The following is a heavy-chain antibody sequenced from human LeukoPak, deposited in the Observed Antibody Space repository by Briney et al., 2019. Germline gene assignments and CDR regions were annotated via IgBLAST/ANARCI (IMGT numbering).Heavy chain of an antibody. D-gene: IGHD1-1*01. CDR1: GGSISSGGYY. CDR2: IYYSGST. CDR3: ARDTTTTINAEGLDP. J-gene: IGHJ5*02. V-gene: IGHV4-61*08. Sequence: PSQTLSLTCTVSGGSISSGGYYWSWVRQPPGKGLEWIGYIYYSGSTNYNPSLKSRVTISVDTSKNQFSLKLSSVTAADTAVYYCARDTTTTINAEGLDPWGQGTLVTVSS.